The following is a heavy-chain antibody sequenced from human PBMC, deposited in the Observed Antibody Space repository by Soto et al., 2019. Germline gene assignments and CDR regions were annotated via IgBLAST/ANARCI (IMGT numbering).Heavy chain of an antibody. V-gene: IGHV4-30-4*01. CDR1: GGSISSGDYY. D-gene: IGHD6-19*01. CDR2: IYYSGST. Sequence: QVQLQASGPGLVKPSQTLSLTCTVSGGSISSGDYYWSWIRQPPGKGLEWIGYIYYSGSTYYNPSLKRRVTISVDTSKNQFSLKLSSVTAADTAVYYCALGHEGIAVAGAFAYWGQGTLVIVSS. CDR3: ALGHEGIAVAGAFAY. J-gene: IGHJ4*02.